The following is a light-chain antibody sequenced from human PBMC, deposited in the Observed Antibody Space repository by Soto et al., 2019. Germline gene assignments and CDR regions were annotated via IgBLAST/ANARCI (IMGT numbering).Light chain of an antibody. J-gene: IGKJ2*01. CDR3: QQYNNWPYT. Sequence: EIVMTQSPATLSVSPGERATLSCRASQSVSSNLAWYQQKPGQAPRLLIYGASTRATGIQARVSGSRSGTEFTLTISSLQSEDVAVYYCQQYNNWPYTLGQGTKLEIK. CDR2: GAS. V-gene: IGKV3-15*01. CDR1: QSVSSN.